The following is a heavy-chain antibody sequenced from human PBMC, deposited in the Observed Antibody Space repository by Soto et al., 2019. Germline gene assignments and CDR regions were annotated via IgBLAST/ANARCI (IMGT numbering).Heavy chain of an antibody. J-gene: IGHJ6*02. Sequence: SSVKVSCKASGRTFSSYAISWLLHAPAEGLEWMGGIIPIFGTANYAQKFQGRVMIIAVKSTSSAYMEVSSLRFEDTAVYYCARVAPHYAYYDGMDVWGQGTTVTVSS. CDR2: IIPIFGTA. D-gene: IGHD3-16*01. V-gene: IGHV1-69*06. CDR1: GRTFSSYA. CDR3: ARVAPHYAYYDGMDV.